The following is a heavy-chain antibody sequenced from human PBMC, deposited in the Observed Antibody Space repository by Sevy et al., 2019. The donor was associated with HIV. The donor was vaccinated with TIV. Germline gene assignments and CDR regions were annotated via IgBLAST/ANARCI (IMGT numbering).Heavy chain of an antibody. CDR3: AGISSFVVVVDI. CDR1: GFIFSGYV. Sequence: GGSLRLSCATSGFIFSGYVMSWVRQAPGKGLEWVSGISGSGGSTYYADSVKGRFTISRDNSKNMLYLQMDSLRVEDTAVYYCAGISSFVVVVDIWGQGTMVTVSS. J-gene: IGHJ3*02. D-gene: IGHD2-2*01. V-gene: IGHV3-23*01. CDR2: ISGSGGST.